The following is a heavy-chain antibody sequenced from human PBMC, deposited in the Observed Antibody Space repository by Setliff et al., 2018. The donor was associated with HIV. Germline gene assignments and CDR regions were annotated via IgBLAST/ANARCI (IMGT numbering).Heavy chain of an antibody. CDR2: IYTSGST. J-gene: IGHJ4*02. CDR1: GASINYNT. Sequence: SETLSLTCSVSGASINYNTWSWIRQPPGKGLEWIGHIYTSGSTNYNPSLKSRVTISVDTSKNQFSLKLSSVTAADTAVYYCARAPGAYYYDSSGYPIGIRFDYWGQGTLVTVSS. CDR3: ARAPGAYYYDSSGYPIGIRFDY. D-gene: IGHD3-22*01. V-gene: IGHV4-4*08.